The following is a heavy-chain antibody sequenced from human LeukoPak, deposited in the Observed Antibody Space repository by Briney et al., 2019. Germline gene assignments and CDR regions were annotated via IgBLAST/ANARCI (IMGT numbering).Heavy chain of an antibody. CDR2: INHSGST. V-gene: IGHV4-34*01. J-gene: IGHJ4*02. Sequence: SETLSLTCAVSGGSLSSHFWSWIRQPPGKGLEWIGEINHSGSTNYNPSLKSRVTISVDTSKNQFSLKLSSVTAADTAVYYCARGLVDTAMVNWGQGTLVTVSS. CDR1: GGSLSSHF. CDR3: ARGLVDTAMVN. D-gene: IGHD5-18*01.